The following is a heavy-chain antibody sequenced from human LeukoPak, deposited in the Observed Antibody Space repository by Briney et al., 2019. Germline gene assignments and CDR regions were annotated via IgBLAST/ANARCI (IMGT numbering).Heavy chain of an antibody. CDR1: GGTISSSSYY. CDR3: AREEDSGSYFSRANWFDP. CDR2: NYYSGST. J-gene: IGHJ5*02. D-gene: IGHD1-26*01. Sequence: SETLSLTCTVSGGTISSSSYYWGWIRQPPGKGLEWIGSNYYSGSTYYNPSLKSRVTISVDTSKNQFSLKLSSVTAADTAVYYCAREEDSGSYFSRANWFDPWGQGTLVTVSS. V-gene: IGHV4-39*07.